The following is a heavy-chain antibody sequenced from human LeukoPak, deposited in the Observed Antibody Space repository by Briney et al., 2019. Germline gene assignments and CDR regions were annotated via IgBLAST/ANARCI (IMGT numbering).Heavy chain of an antibody. D-gene: IGHD3-16*01. CDR1: GFTFSSYS. Sequence: GGSLRLSCAASGFTFSSYSMNWVRQAPGKGLEWVSSISSSSSYIYYADSVKGRFTISRDNAKNSLYLQMNSLRAEDTAVCYCARVGRGNYFDYWGQGTLVTVSS. J-gene: IGHJ4*02. CDR3: ARVGRGNYFDY. CDR2: ISSSSSYI. V-gene: IGHV3-21*01.